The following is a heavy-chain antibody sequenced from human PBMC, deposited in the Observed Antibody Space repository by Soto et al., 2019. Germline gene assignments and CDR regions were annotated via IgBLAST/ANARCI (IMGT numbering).Heavy chain of an antibody. J-gene: IGHJ6*02. D-gene: IGHD3-10*01. Sequence: GASVKVSWKASGYTFSKFGMPWGRQAPGQRLEWVGWNNPGNGKTKYSQTFQGRVTNTRDTSASTAYMELSSLRSEDTAVYYCARAVARGVKTIYYYYGMDVWGQGTTVTVSS. CDR1: GYTFSKFG. CDR2: NNPGNGKT. V-gene: IGHV1-3*01. CDR3: ARAVARGVKTIYYYYGMDV.